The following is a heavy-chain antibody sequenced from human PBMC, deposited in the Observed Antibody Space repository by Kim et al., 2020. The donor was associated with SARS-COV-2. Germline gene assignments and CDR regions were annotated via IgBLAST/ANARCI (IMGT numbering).Heavy chain of an antibody. CDR3: APVYCSSTSCQHYFEY. D-gene: IGHD2-2*01. CDR2: ISSSSNTI. J-gene: IGHJ4*02. V-gene: IGHV3-48*02. CDR1: GFTFTTYS. Sequence: GGSLRLSCAASGFTFTTYSMNWVRQAPGKGLEWVSYISSSSNTIYYADSVKGRFTISRDNAKNSLFLQMNSLRDEDTAVYYCAPVYCSSTSCQHYFEYWGQGTLVTVSS.